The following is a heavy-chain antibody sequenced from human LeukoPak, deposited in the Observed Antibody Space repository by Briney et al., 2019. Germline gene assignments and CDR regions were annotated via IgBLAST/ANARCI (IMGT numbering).Heavy chain of an antibody. CDR1: GFTFSSYW. D-gene: IGHD1-26*01. Sequence: PGGSLRLSCVASGFTFSSYWMTWVRQAPGKGLEWVANIKTDGSQIYYVDSVKGRFTISRDNAKNSLYLQMNSLRAEDTALYYCASGGIYYGAAFDFWGQGTLVTVSS. CDR3: ASGGIYYGAAFDF. V-gene: IGHV3-7*03. CDR2: IKTDGSQI. J-gene: IGHJ4*02.